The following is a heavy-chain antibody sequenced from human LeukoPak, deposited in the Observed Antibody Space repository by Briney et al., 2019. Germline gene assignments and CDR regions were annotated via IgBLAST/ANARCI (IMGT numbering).Heavy chain of an antibody. J-gene: IGHJ4*02. CDR3: ASSYDSFEVIDY. V-gene: IGHV4-59*01. CDR2: IYYSGST. Sequence: SETLSLTCTVSGGSISSYYWSWIRQPPGKGLEWIGYIYYSGSTNYNPSLKSRVTISVDTSKNQFSLKLSSVTAADTAVYYCASSYDSFEVIDYWGQGTLVTVSS. D-gene: IGHD3-22*01. CDR1: GGSISSYY.